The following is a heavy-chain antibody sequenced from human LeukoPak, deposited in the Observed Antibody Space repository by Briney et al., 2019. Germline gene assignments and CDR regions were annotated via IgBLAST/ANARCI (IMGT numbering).Heavy chain of an antibody. CDR3: ARDCSSTSCYIAFDI. Sequence: PGGSLRLSCAASGFTFSSYWMSWVRQAPGKGLEWVANINQDGSEKSYVDSVKGRFTVSRDNTKNSLYLQMNSLRAEDTAVYYCARDCSSTSCYIAFDIWGQGTMVTVSS. CDR2: INQDGSEK. CDR1: GFTFSSYW. J-gene: IGHJ3*02. D-gene: IGHD2-2*02. V-gene: IGHV3-7*01.